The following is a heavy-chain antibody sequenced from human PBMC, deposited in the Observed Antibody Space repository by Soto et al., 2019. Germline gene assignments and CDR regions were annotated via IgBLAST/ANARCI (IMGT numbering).Heavy chain of an antibody. D-gene: IGHD3-22*01. J-gene: IGHJ3*02. CDR2: INPSGGST. CDR3: ARSYYYDSSGYPDAFDI. V-gene: IGHV1-46*01. CDR1: GYTFTSYY. Sequence: ASVKVSCKASGYTFTSYYMHWVRQAPGQGLEWMGIINPSGGSTSYAQEFQGRVTMTRDTSTSTVYMELSSLRSEDTAVYYCARSYYYDSSGYPDAFDIWGQGTMVTVSS.